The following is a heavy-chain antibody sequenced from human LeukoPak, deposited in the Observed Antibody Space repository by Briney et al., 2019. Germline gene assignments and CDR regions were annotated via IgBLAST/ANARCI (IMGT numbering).Heavy chain of an antibody. Sequence: ASVKVSCKTSGYTFTGYYMHWVRQAPGQGLEWMGWINPNSGGTNYAQKFQGRVTMTRDTSISTAYMELSRLRSDDTAVYYCARGYCSSTSCLGLYNWFDPWAREPWSPSPQ. J-gene: IGHJ5*02. V-gene: IGHV1-2*02. CDR1: GYTFTGYY. D-gene: IGHD2-2*01. CDR3: ARGYCSSTSCLGLYNWFDP. CDR2: INPNSGGT.